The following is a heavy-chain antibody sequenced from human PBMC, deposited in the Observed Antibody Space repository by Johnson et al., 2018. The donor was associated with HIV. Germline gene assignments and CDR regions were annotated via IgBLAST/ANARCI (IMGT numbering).Heavy chain of an antibody. V-gene: IGHV3-30*18. CDR3: AKEKDTLMGAFDI. D-gene: IGHD5-18*01. J-gene: IGHJ3*02. Sequence: QVQLVESGGGVVQPGRSLRLSCAASGFTFSSYGMHWVRQAPGKGLEWVAFISYDGSNKHYGDSVKGRFTISRDNSKNTLYLQMNSLRDEDTAVYYCAKEKDTLMGAFDIWGRGTLVTVSS. CDR1: GFTFSSYG. CDR2: ISYDGSNK.